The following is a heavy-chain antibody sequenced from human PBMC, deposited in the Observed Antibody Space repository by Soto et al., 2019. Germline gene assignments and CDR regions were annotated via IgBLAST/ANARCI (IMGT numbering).Heavy chain of an antibody. V-gene: IGHV3-74*01. Sequence: EVQLVESGGDLVQPGGSLRLSCAASGFTFSTYWMHWVRQAPGKGLVWVSRLYGDGSNPAYADSVKGRFTISRDNAKNMQYLQMNSLTPEDTAVYYCVRGDDGNFRMIYWGQGTLVTVSS. CDR1: GFTFSTYW. D-gene: IGHD3-10*01. J-gene: IGHJ4*02. CDR3: VRGDDGNFRMIY. CDR2: LYGDGSNP.